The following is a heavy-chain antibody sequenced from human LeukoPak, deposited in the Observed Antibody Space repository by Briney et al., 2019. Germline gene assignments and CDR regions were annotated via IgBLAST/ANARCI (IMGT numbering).Heavy chain of an antibody. D-gene: IGHD5/OR15-5a*01. J-gene: IGHJ4*02. CDR3: ARPSRKGRTQGLVY. CDR1: GVSISSSNYY. CDR2: IYTSEST. V-gene: IGHV4-61*02. Sequence: PSETLSLTCSVSGVSISSSNYYWSWIRQPAGKGLEWIGRIYTSESTNYNPSLKSRVTISVDTSRNQFSLKLSSVTAADTAVYYCARPSRKGRTQGLVYWGQGTLVTVSS.